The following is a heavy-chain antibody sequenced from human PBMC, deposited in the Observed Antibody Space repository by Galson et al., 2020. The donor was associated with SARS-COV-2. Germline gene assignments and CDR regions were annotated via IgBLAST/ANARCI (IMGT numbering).Heavy chain of an antibody. V-gene: IGHV5-51*01. CDR1: GYSFTSYW. J-gene: IGHJ4*02. CDR3: ARAAANYYDSSGLAIDY. D-gene: IGHD3-22*01. Sequence: GESLKISCKGSGYSFTSYWIGWVRQMPGKGLEWMGIIYPGDSDTRYSPSFHAQVTISADKSISTAYLQWSSLKASDTAMYYCARAAANYYDSSGLAIDYWGQGTLVTVSS. CDR2: IYPGDSDT.